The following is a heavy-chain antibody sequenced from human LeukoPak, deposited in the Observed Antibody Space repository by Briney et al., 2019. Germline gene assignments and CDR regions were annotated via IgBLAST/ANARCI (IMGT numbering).Heavy chain of an antibody. V-gene: IGHV1-69*05. CDR1: GYTFTSYG. J-gene: IGHJ5*02. CDR3: ARDVHGDYGSGWFDP. Sequence: SVKVSCKASGYTFTSYGISWVRQAPGQGLEWLGGIMPLFGTAGYAQKFQGRVTINKDESTRTVYLELTSLTSDDTAVYYCARDVHGDYGSGWFDPWGQGTLVSVSS. CDR2: IMPLFGTA. D-gene: IGHD4-17*01.